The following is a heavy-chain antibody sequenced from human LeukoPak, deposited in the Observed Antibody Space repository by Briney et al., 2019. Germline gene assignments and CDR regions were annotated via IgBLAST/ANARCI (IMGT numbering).Heavy chain of an antibody. V-gene: IGHV1-46*01. J-gene: IGHJ4*02. Sequence: ASVKVSCKASGYTFTSYYMHWVRQAPGQGLEWMGIINPSGGSTSYAQKFQGRVTMTRDTSTSTVYMELSSLRSEDTAVYYCARTLHPYYYDSSGYPQGPFDYWGQGTLVTVSS. CDR1: GYTFTSYY. D-gene: IGHD3-22*01. CDR2: INPSGGST. CDR3: ARTLHPYYYDSSGYPQGPFDY.